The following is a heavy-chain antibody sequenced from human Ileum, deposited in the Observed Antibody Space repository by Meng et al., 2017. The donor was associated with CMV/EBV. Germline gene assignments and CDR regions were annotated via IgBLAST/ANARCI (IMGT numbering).Heavy chain of an antibody. CDR1: GFRFSTYG. Sequence: LSLTCVASGFRFSTYGMPWVRQAPGKGLEWVAFILYDGSDKYYAESVKGRFIVSRDNAKKTLDLQINSLRVEDTAVYYCAKDRHSGTSGGMDVWGQGTTVTVSS. J-gene: IGHJ6*02. CDR2: ILYDGSDK. D-gene: IGHD6-13*01. CDR3: AKDRHSGTSGGMDV. V-gene: IGHV3-33*03.